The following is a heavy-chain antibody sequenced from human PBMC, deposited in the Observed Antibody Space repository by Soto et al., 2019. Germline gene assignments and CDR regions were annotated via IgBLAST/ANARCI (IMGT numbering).Heavy chain of an antibody. CDR1: GYTFTELS. V-gene: IGHV1-24*01. CDR2: FDPEDGET. D-gene: IGHD4-4*01. Sequence: VASVKVSCKVSGYTFTELSMHWVRQAPGKGLEWMGGFDPEDGETIYAQKFQGRVTMTEDTSTDTAYMELSSPRSEDTAVYYCATSGRVRLDYSNYRLHYWGQGTLVTVSS. CDR3: ATSGRVRLDYSNYRLHY. J-gene: IGHJ4*02.